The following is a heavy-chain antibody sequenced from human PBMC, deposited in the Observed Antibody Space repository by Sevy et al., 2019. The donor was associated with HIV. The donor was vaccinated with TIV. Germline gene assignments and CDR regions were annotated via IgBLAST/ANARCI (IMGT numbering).Heavy chain of an antibody. CDR2: IYFTGNS. CDR3: ARDSTTRPRVLDY. Sequence: SETLSLTCCVSGGSIGSYFWTWVRQSPGKGLEWIGNIYFTGNSDYSPSLKSRVTLTLDSSKSQFSLTLKSVTAADTAIYFCARDSTTRPRVLDYWGQGTLVTVSS. CDR1: GGSIGSYF. V-gene: IGHV4-59*01. D-gene: IGHD1-1*01. J-gene: IGHJ4*02.